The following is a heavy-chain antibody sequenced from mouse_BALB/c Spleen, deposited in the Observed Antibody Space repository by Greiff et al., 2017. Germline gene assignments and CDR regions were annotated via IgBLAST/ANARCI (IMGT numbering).Heavy chain of an antibody. CDR3: ARQITTVVEGAMDY. CDR1: GFTFSSYG. J-gene: IGHJ4*01. CDR2: ISSGGSYT. V-gene: IGHV5-6*02. Sequence: DVKLVESGGDLVKPGGSLKLSCAASGFTFSSYGMSWVRQTPDKRLEWVATISSGGSYTYYPDSVKGRFTISRDNAKNTLYLQMSSLKSEDTAMYYCARQITTVVEGAMDYWGQGTSVTVSS. D-gene: IGHD1-1*01.